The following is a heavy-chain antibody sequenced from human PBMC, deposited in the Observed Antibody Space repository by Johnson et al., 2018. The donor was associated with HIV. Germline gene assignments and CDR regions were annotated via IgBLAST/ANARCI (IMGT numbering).Heavy chain of an antibody. J-gene: IGHJ3*02. CDR1: GFTFSGYG. V-gene: IGHV3-30*18. D-gene: IGHD6-6*01. CDR3: AKAFEYSSSSMAFDI. Sequence: QVQLVESGGGLVQPGGSLRLSCAASGFTFSGYGMHWVRQAPGKGLEWVAVISYDGSNKYYADSVKGRFTISRDNAKNSLYLQMNSLRAEDTAVYYCAKAFEYSSSSMAFDIWGQGTMVTVSS. CDR2: ISYDGSNK.